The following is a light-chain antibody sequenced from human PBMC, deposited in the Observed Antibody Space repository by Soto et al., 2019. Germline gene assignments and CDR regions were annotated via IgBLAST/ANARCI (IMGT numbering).Light chain of an antibody. V-gene: IGKV3-11*01. J-gene: IGKJ2*01. CDR1: QSVSSY. CDR2: DAC. Sequence: EIVLTQSPATLSLSPGERATLSCRASQSVSSYLAWYQQKPGQAPSLLIYDACNRATGIPARFSCSGSGTDFTLTISSLEPEDFAVYSCQQRSNWPPYTFGQGTKLEIK. CDR3: QQRSNWPPYT.